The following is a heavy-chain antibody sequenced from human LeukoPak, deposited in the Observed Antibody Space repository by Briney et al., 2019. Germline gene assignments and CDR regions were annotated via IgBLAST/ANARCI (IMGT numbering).Heavy chain of an antibody. CDR2: IRTKSDGETV. CDR3: TTPALGRRLYYYDY. J-gene: IGHJ4*02. D-gene: IGHD3-16*01. CDR1: SFTFNSAC. Sequence: GGSLRLSCAASSFTFNSACLSWVRRAPGKGLEWVGRIRTKSDGETVDYAAPVKGRFTISRDDSKNTLFLQMNSLKTEDTAVYYCTTPALGRRLYYYDYWGQGTLVTVSS. V-gene: IGHV3-15*07.